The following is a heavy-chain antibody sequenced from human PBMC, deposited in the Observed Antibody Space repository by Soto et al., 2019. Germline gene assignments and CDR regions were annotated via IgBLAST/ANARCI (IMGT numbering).Heavy chain of an antibody. D-gene: IGHD3-3*01. CDR3: AKDSGLPDFGIVMHAFDV. Sequence: PGGSLRLSCAASGFTFSSYAMHWVRQAPGKGLEWVAAISGHVNSEFYADSVRGRFTISRDNSKNTLYLQMNSLRAEDTALYYCAKDSGLPDFGIVMHAFDVWGLGTMVTVSS. J-gene: IGHJ3*01. CDR1: GFTFSSYA. CDR2: ISGHVNSE. V-gene: IGHV3-23*01.